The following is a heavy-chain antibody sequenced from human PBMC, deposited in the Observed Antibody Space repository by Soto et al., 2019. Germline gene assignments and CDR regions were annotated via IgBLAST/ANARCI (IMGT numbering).Heavy chain of an antibody. D-gene: IGHD1-26*01. J-gene: IGHJ5*02. CDR3: ARRLADGTYVVRGWFDP. Sequence: QLQLQESGPGLVKPSETLSLTCTVSGGFITTTSYSWDWIRQSPGKGLEWIGNIFSGGSTSYNPSLRSRLTSSIDTSKSQFSLKVTSVTAADTAVYYCARRLADGTYVVRGWFDPWGQGTLVTVSS. CDR2: IFSGGST. CDR1: GGFITTTSYS. V-gene: IGHV4-39*01.